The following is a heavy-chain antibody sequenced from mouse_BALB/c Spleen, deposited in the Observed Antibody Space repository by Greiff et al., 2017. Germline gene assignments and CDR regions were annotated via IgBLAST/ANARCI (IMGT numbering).Heavy chain of an antibody. D-gene: IGHD2-10*02. CDR2: IDPANGNT. V-gene: IGHV14-3*02. CDR1: GFNIKDTY. CDR3: ARRGEYGNYFDY. Sequence: DVQLQESGAELVKPGASVKLSCTASGFNIKDTYMHWVKQRPEQGLEWIGRIDPANGNTKYDPKFQGKATITADTSSNTAYLQLSSLTSEDTAVYYCARRGEYGNYFDYWGQGTTLTVSS. J-gene: IGHJ2*01.